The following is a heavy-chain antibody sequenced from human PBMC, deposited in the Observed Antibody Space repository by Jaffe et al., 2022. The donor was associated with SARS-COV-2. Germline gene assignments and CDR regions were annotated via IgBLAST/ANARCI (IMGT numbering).Heavy chain of an antibody. CDR1: GYSFTSYW. CDR3: ARSSYKGLMTDYYYYGMDV. V-gene: IGHV5-10-1*03. J-gene: IGHJ6*02. D-gene: IGHD3-10*01. CDR2: IDPSDSYT. Sequence: EVQLVQSGAEVKKPGESLRISCKGSGYSFTSYWISWVRQMPGKGLEWMGRIDPSDSYTNYSPSFQGHVTISADKSISTAYLQWSSLKASDTAMYYCARSSYKGLMTDYYYYGMDVWGQGTTVTVSS.